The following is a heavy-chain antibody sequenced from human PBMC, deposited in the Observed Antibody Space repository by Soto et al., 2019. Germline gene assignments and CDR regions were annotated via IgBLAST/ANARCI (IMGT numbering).Heavy chain of an antibody. CDR1: GGTFSSYA. CDR2: IIPIFGTA. Sequence: QVQLVQSGAEVKKPGSSVKVSCQASGGTFSSYAIRWVRQSPGQGLEWMGGIIPIFGTANYAQKFQVRVKITADESTSTAYRELSSLRSEATAVYYCARDQGDSSCYYLFYFDYWGQGTLVTVAS. J-gene: IGHJ4*02. CDR3: ARDQGDSSCYYLFYFDY. D-gene: IGHD3-22*01. V-gene: IGHV1-69*01.